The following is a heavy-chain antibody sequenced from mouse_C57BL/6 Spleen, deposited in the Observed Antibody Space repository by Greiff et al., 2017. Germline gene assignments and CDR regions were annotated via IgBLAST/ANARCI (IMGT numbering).Heavy chain of an antibody. J-gene: IGHJ2*01. V-gene: IGHV1-4*01. CDR3: ARDGSNTY. Sequence: QVQLKQSGAELARPGASVKMSCKASGYTFTSYTMHWVKQRPGQGLEWIGNINPSSGYTKYNQKFKDKATLTADKSSSTAYMQLSSLTSEDSAVYYCARDGSNTYWGQGTTLTVSS. CDR2: INPSSGYT. D-gene: IGHD1-1*01. CDR1: GYTFTSYT.